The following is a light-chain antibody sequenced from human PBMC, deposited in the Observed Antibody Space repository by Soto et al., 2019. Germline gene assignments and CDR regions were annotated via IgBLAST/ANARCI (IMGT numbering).Light chain of an antibody. J-gene: IGKJ1*01. CDR3: QQSYSSPWT. Sequence: IRMTQSPAALSGSTGDRVTITCRASQGIDSYLAWYQQKPGKAPKLLIFGASTLQSGVPSRFSGSRSGTEFSLTISRRQSEDLATDYCQQSYSSPWTFGQGTKVHIK. CDR2: GAS. V-gene: IGKV1-8*01. CDR1: QGIDSY.